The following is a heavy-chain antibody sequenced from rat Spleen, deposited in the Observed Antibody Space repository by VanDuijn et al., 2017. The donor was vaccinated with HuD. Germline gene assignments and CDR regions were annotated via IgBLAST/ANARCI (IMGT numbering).Heavy chain of an antibody. CDR2: MWSGGST. V-gene: IGHV2-47*01. Sequence: QVQLKESGPGLVQPSQTLSLTCSVSGLSLSSNSVSWIRQPPGKGLEWMGVMWSGGSTDYNSALKSRLSISRDTSKNQVYLKMNSLQTEDTAIYFCARGGTTVVGWYFDFWGPGTMVTVSS. D-gene: IGHD1-1*01. J-gene: IGHJ1*01. CDR3: ARGGTTVVGWYFDF. CDR1: GLSLSSNS.